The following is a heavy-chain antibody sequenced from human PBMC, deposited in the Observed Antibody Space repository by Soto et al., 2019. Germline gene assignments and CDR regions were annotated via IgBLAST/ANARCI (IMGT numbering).Heavy chain of an antibody. CDR1: GFTFSSYA. J-gene: IGHJ4*02. CDR2: ISGSGGST. CDR3: AKKVGGYDFFFLIIDY. Sequence: PGGSLRLSCAASGFTFSSYAMSWVRQAPGKGLEWGSAISGSGGSTYYADSVKGRFTISRDNSKNTLYLQMNSLRAEDTAVYYCAKKVGGYDFFFLIIDYWGQGTLVSRSS. D-gene: IGHD5-12*01. V-gene: IGHV3-23*01.